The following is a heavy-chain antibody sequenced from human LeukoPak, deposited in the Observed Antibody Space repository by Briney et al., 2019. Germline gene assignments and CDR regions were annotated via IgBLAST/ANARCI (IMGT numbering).Heavy chain of an antibody. CDR3: ARGWGIAAAGDY. CDR2: IDHSGST. V-gene: IGHV4-34*01. Sequence: PSETLSLTCAVYGGSFSGYYWSWIRQPPGKGLEWIGEIDHSGSTNYNPSLESRVTISVDTSKNQFSLKLSSVTAADTAVYYCARGWGIAAAGDYWGQGTLVTVSS. CDR1: GGSFSGYY. J-gene: IGHJ4*02. D-gene: IGHD6-13*01.